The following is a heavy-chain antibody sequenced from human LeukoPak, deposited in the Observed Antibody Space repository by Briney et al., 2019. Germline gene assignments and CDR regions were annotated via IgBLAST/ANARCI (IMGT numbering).Heavy chain of an antibody. J-gene: IGHJ4*02. CDR1: GFTSCNYD. D-gene: IGHD6-19*01. CDR2: IWFDGSNK. V-gene: IGHV3-33*01. CDR3: ASSAGALIDC. Sequence: GGSLRLSCAASGFTSCNYDMHRVRKAPGTGLEWVAVIWFDGSNKFYADSVKGRFTISRDNSKNTLYLQMNSLRAEDTAVYYCASSAGALIDCWGQGTLVIVSS.